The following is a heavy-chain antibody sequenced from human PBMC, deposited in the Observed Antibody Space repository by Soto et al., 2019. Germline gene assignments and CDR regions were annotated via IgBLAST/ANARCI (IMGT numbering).Heavy chain of an antibody. J-gene: IGHJ5*02. V-gene: IGHV1-3*01. D-gene: IGHD3-3*01. CDR3: ARDGPSDDFWSGYYRKNNWFDP. CDR2: INAGNGNT. Sequence: ASVKVSCKASGYTFTSYAMHWVRQAPGQRLEWMGWINAGNGNTKYSQKFQGRVTITRDTSASTAYMELSSLRSEDTAVYYCARDGPSDDFWSGYYRKNNWFDPWGQGTLVTVSS. CDR1: GYTFTSYA.